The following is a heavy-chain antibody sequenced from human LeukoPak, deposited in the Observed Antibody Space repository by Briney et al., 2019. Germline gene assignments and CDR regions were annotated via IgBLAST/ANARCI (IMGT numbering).Heavy chain of an antibody. CDR3: ARKHDYGDYGASNWFDP. CDR2: IYYSGST. J-gene: IGHJ5*02. CDR1: GVSIRSYY. D-gene: IGHD4-17*01. V-gene: IGHV4-59*01. Sequence: SETLSLTCTVSGVSIRSYYWSWIRQPPGKGLEWIGYIYYSGSTNYNPSLKSRVTISVDMSKNQFSLKLSSVTAADTAVYYCARKHDYGDYGASNWFDPWGQGTLVTVSS.